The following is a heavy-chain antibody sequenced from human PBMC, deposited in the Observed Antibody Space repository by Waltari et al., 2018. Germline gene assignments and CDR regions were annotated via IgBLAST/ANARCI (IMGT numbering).Heavy chain of an antibody. D-gene: IGHD6-6*01. CDR2: INHSGST. J-gene: IGHJ4*02. CDR1: GGSFSGYY. Sequence: QVQLQQWGAGLLKPSETLSLTCAVCGGSFSGYYWSWIRQPPGKGLEWIGEINHSGSTNYNPSLKSRVTISVDTSKNQFSLKLSSVTAADTAVYYCARGRAARRDFDYWGQGTLVTVSS. CDR3: ARGRAARRDFDY. V-gene: IGHV4-34*01.